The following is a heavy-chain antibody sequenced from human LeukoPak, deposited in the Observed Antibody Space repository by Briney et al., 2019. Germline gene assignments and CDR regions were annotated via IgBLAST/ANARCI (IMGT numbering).Heavy chain of an antibody. CDR3: ARDGGVVVPAAPAVFDI. CDR2: IYYGGST. V-gene: IGHV4-59*12. D-gene: IGHD2-2*01. J-gene: IGHJ3*02. CDR1: GGSISSYY. Sequence: SETLSLTCTISGGSISSYYWSWIRQPPGKGLEWIAYIYYGGSTNYNPSLKSRVTISADMSKNQFSLKLTSVTAADTALYYCARDGGVVVPAAPAVFDIWGQGTVVTVSS.